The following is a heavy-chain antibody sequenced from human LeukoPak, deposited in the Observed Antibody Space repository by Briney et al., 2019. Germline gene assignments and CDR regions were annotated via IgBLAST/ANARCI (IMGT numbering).Heavy chain of an antibody. Sequence: SVKVSCKAWGGTLSSYAISWVRQAPGQGLDWMGGIIPIFGTANYAQKFQGRVTITADESTSTAYMELSSLRSEDTAVYYCARTPGATENEDDYWGQGTLVTVSS. D-gene: IGHD1-26*01. CDR1: GGTLSSYA. V-gene: IGHV1-69*13. CDR3: ARTPGATENEDDY. CDR2: IIPIFGTA. J-gene: IGHJ4*02.